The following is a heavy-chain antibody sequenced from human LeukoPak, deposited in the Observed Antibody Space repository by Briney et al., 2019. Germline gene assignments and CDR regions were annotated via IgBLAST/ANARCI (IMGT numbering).Heavy chain of an antibody. V-gene: IGHV3-7*01. CDR3: ARNRNDYGDYVYDY. J-gene: IGHJ4*02. CDR1: GFTFSSYW. CDR2: IKQDGSEK. Sequence: AGGSLRLSCAASGFTFSSYWMSWVRQAPGKGLEWVANIKQDGSEKYYVDSVKGRFTISRDNAKNSLYLQMNSLRAEDTAVYYCARNRNDYGDYVYDYWGQGTLVTVSS. D-gene: IGHD4-17*01.